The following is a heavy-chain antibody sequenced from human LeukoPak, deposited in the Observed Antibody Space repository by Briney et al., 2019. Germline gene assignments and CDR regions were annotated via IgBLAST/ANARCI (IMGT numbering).Heavy chain of an antibody. Sequence: MXXXRQAPXXXVXWVSHITASGTAMFYADSVKGRFTISRDNAKNSLYLQMNSLRDEDTAVYYCASSGSYRFDYWGQGTLVTVSS. V-gene: IGHV3-48*02. CDR3: ASSGSYRFDY. D-gene: IGHD1-26*01. CDR2: ITASGTAM. J-gene: IGHJ4*02.